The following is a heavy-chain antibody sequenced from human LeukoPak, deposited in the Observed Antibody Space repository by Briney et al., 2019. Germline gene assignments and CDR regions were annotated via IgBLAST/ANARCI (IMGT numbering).Heavy chain of an antibody. V-gene: IGHV4-34*01. J-gene: IGHJ3*02. D-gene: IGHD6-13*01. CDR2: INHSGST. CDR3: ARGSRWTAFDI. CDR1: GGSFSGYY. Sequence: SETLSLTCAVYGGSFSGYYWSWIRQPRGKGLEWIGEINHSGSTNYNPSLKSRVTISVDTSKNQLSLKLSSVTAADTAVYYCARGSRWTAFDIWGQGTMVTVSS.